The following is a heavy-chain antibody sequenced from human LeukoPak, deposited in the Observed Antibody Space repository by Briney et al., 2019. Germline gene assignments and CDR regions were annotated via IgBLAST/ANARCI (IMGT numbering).Heavy chain of an antibody. D-gene: IGHD6-6*01. V-gene: IGHV3-30*18. CDR1: GFTFSSYG. CDR3: AKDYRSLPRPGYYYYGMDV. Sequence: GSLRLSCAASGFTFSSYGMHWVRQVPGKGLEWVAVISYDGSNKYYADSVKGRFTISRDNSKNTLYLQMNSLRAEDTAVYYCAKDYRSLPRPGYYYYGMDVWGQGTTVTVSS. CDR2: ISYDGSNK. J-gene: IGHJ6*02.